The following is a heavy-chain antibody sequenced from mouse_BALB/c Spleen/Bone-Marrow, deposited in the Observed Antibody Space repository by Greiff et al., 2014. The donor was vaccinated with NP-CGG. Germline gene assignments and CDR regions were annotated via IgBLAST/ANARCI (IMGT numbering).Heavy chain of an antibody. D-gene: IGHD6-1*01. J-gene: IGHJ3*01. CDR2: INPSSGGT. V-gene: IGHV1S81*02. CDR3: TRSSPGFAY. Sequence: SGAELVKPGASVKLSCKASGYTFTSYFVYWVKQRPGQGLEWIGEINPSSGGTDFNEKFKSKATLTVDKSSSTAYMQLSSLTSEDSAVYYCTRSSPGFAYWGQGTLVTVSA. CDR1: GYTFTSYF.